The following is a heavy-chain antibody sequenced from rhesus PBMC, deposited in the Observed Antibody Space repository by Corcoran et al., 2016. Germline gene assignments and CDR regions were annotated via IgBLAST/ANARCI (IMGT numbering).Heavy chain of an antibody. J-gene: IGHJ5-2*02. V-gene: IGHV4S10*01. D-gene: IGHD6-31*01. CDR1: GGSIGDSYR. Sequence: QVQLQESGPGVVKPSETMSLTCAVSGGSIGDSYRWSWIRQPPGRGQEWIGYIYGSTTSTTHNPSLKRRGTISKDTSKTQFSVKLTSVTAADTAVYYCARGGKYSSGWWNSLDVWGRGVLVTVSS. CDR2: IYGSTTST. CDR3: ARGGKYSSGWWNSLDV.